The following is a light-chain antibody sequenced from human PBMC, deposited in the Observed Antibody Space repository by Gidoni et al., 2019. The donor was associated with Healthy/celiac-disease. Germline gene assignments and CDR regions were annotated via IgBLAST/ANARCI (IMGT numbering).Light chain of an antibody. CDR3: QQYNNWPPWT. J-gene: IGKJ4*01. Sequence: EIVLTQSPATLSVSPGERATLSCRASQSVSSNLAWYQQKPGQAPRLLIYGASTRATGIPARFSGSGSGTEVTLTISSLQSEDFAVYYCQQYNNWPPWTFGGGTKVEIK. CDR2: GAS. CDR1: QSVSSN. V-gene: IGKV3-15*01.